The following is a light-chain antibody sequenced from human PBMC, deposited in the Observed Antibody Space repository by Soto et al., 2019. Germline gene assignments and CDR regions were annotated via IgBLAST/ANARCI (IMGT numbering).Light chain of an antibody. V-gene: IGLV2-14*01. J-gene: IGLJ1*01. CDR2: DFR. CDR3: ASYTTNSTYV. CDR1: SSDVGGYSY. Sequence: QSALTQPASVSGSPGQSIAISCTGTSSDVGGYSYVSWYQQQPGKAPKLVISDFRNRPSGVSDRFSGSKSGNTASLTISGLQTEGGAYCYCASYTTNSTYVFGTGTKLTVL.